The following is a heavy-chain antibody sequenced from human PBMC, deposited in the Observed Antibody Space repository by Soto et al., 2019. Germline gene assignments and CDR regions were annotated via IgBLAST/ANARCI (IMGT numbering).Heavy chain of an antibody. CDR2: ISSSGSII. V-gene: IGHV3-11*01. J-gene: IGHJ4*02. D-gene: IGHD3-22*01. CDR3: ARDLGYYDSSGYFDY. CDR1: GLTFSDSQ. Sequence: QVQLVESGGGLVKPGGSLRLSCAASGLTFSDSQMSWIRQAPGKGLEWVSYISSSGSIIYSTDSVKGRFTISRDNAKNSLYLQMNSLRAEDTAVYYCARDLGYYDSSGYFDYWGQGTLVTVSS.